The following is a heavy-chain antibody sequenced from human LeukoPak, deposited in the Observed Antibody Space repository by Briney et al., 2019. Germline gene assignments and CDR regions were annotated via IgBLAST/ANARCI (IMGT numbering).Heavy chain of an antibody. J-gene: IGHJ4*02. Sequence: ASVKVSCKASGYTFTGYHMRWVRQAPGQGLEWMGWINPNSGGTNYAQKFQGRVTMTRDTSISTAYMELSRLRSDDTAVYYCARDLGVGGSYRNFDYWGQGTLVTVSS. V-gene: IGHV1-2*02. CDR1: GYTFTGYH. D-gene: IGHD1-26*01. CDR3: ARDLGVGGSYRNFDY. CDR2: INPNSGGT.